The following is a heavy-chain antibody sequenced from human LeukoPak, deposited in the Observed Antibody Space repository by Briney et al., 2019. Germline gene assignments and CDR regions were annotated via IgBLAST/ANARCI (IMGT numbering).Heavy chain of an antibody. Sequence: PSETLSLTCTVSGGSISSASYYWSWIRQPAGKGLEWIGRIYISGSTNYKSSLKSRVTISVDTSKNQFSLKLSSVTAADTAVYYCAREGEGPYGYLDYWGQGTLVTVSS. CDR3: AREGEGPYGYLDY. D-gene: IGHD4-17*01. V-gene: IGHV4-61*02. CDR2: IYISGST. J-gene: IGHJ4*02. CDR1: GGSISSASYY.